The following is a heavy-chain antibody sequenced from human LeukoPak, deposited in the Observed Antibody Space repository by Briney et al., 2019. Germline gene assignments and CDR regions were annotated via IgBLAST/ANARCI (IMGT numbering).Heavy chain of an antibody. D-gene: IGHD2-21*02. CDR2: INHSGST. CDR3: ARGPPYIVVVTAIGFFDY. V-gene: IGHV4-39*07. J-gene: IGHJ4*02. CDR1: GGSFSSSAYY. Sequence: SETLSLTCIVSGGSFSSSAYYWGWIRQPPGKGLEWIVEINHSGSTNYNPSLKSRVTISVDTSKNQFSLKLSSVTAADTAVYYCARGPPYIVVVTAIGFFDYWGQGTLVTVSS.